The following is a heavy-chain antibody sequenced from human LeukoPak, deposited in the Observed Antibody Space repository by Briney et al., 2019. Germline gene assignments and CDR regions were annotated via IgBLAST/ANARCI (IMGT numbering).Heavy chain of an antibody. V-gene: IGHV7-4-1*02. D-gene: IGHD3-22*01. CDR3: ARQPGLYYYDSSGYRH. CDR2: INTNTGNP. J-gene: IGHJ4*02. CDR1: GYTFTSYA. Sequence: GASVKVSCKPSGYTFTSYAMNWVRQAPGQGREWMGWINTNTGNPTYAQGFTGRFVFSLDTSVSTAYLQISSLKAEDTAVYYCARQPGLYYYDSSGYRHWGQGTLVTVSS.